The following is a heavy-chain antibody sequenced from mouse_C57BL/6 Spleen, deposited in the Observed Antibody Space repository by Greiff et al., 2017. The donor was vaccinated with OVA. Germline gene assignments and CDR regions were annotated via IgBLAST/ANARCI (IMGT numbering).Heavy chain of an antibody. CDR3: TTCSSGY. Sequence: EVQLQQSGAELVRPGASVKLSCTASGFNIKDDYMHWVKQRPEQGLEWIGWIDPENGDTEYASKFQGKATITADTSSNTAYLQLSSLSSEDTAVYYCTTCSSGYWGQGTTLTVSS. J-gene: IGHJ2*01. D-gene: IGHD3-2*02. CDR2: IDPENGDT. V-gene: IGHV14-4*01. CDR1: GFNIKDDY.